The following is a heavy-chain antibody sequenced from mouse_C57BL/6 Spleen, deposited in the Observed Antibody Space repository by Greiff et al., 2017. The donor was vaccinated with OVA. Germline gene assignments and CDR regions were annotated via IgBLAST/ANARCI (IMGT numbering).Heavy chain of an antibody. CDR2: IDPSDSET. D-gene: IGHD2-4*01. CDR3: ARRNDYDGTFAY. J-gene: IGHJ3*01. Sequence: QVQLQQPGAELVRPGSSVKLSCKASGYTFTSYWMHWVKQRPIQGLEWIGNIDPSDSETHYNQKFKDKATLTVDKSSSTAYMQLSSLTSEDSAVYYCARRNDYDGTFAYWGQGTLVTVSA. V-gene: IGHV1-52*01. CDR1: GYTFTSYW.